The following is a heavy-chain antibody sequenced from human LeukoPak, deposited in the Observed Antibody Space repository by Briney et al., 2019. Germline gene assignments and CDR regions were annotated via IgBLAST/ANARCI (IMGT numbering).Heavy chain of an antibody. CDR2: ISGDGGST. CDR3: AKGLGGNYYYYGMDV. CDR1: GFTFDDYA. V-gene: IGHV3-43*02. D-gene: IGHD4-23*01. Sequence: GGSLRLSCAASGFTFDDYAMHWVRQAPGKGLEWVSLISGDGGSTYYADSVKGRFTISRDNSKNSLYLQMNSLRTEDTALYYCAKGLGGNYYYYGMDVWGQGTTVTVSS. J-gene: IGHJ6*02.